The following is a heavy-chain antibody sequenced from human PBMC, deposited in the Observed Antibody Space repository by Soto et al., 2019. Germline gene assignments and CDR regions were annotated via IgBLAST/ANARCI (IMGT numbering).Heavy chain of an antibody. CDR3: AREIATPGEYSFDY. Sequence: EVQLVESGGGLVQPGGSLRLSCAASGFTFSSYWMHWVRQAPGKGLVWVSRINRDGSSINYADSARGRVTISRDNAKNPLYLQGNGMRAEDTAVYYCAREIATPGEYSFDYWGQEILVTVSS. CDR2: INRDGSSI. J-gene: IGHJ4*02. CDR1: GFTFSSYW. D-gene: IGHD6-13*01. V-gene: IGHV3-74*01.